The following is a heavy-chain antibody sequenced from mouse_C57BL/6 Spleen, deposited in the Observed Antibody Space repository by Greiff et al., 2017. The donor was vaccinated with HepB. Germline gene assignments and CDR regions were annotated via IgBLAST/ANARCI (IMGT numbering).Heavy chain of an antibody. CDR3: EFITTVGVPS. CDR1: GYTFTDYE. D-gene: IGHD1-1*01. CDR2: IDPETGGT. Sequence: VQLQQSGAELVRPGASVTLSCKASGYTFTDYEMHWVKQTPVHGLEWIGAIDPETGGTAYNQKFKGKAILTADKSSSTAYMELRSLTSEDSAVYYCEFITTVGVPSWGTGTTVTVSS. V-gene: IGHV1-15*01. J-gene: IGHJ1*03.